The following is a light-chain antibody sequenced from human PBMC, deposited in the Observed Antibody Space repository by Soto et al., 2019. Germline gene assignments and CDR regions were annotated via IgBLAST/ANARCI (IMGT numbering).Light chain of an antibody. Sequence: DVVLTQSPPSLPVTLGQPASISCRSSQSLVYRDGNTHLNWFKQRPGQSPRRLIYMVSTRDSGVPDRFSGSGSGTDFTLKISRVEAEDVGVYYCMQGTHWPPTFGQGTKVEIK. CDR1: QSLVYRDGNTH. CDR3: MQGTHWPPT. CDR2: MVS. J-gene: IGKJ1*01. V-gene: IGKV2-30*01.